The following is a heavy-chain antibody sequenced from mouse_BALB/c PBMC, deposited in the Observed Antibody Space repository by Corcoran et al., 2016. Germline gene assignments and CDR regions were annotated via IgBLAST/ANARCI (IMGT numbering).Heavy chain of an antibody. CDR1: GYTFTSYV. V-gene: IGHV1S136*01. D-gene: IGHD2-3*01. CDR3: ARGDGYYVQYYFDY. J-gene: IGHJ2*01. CDR2: INPYNDGT. Sequence: EVQLQQSGPELVKPGVSVKMSCKASGYTFTSYVMHWVKQKPGQGLEWIGYINPYNDGTKYNEKFKGKATLTSDKSSSTAYMELSSLTSEDSAVYDCARGDGYYVQYYFDYWGQGTTLTVSS.